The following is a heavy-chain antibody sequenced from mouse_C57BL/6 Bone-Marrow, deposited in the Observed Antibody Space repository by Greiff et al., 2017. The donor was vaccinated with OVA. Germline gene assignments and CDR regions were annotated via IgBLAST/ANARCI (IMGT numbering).Heavy chain of an antibody. D-gene: IGHD2-3*01. CDR3: SRGRLGYFYAMDY. CDR1: GFNIKDYY. J-gene: IGHJ4*01. Sequence: VQLQQSGAELVKPGASVTLSCTASGFNIKDYYMHWVKQRTEQGLEWIGRIDPEDGETKYAAKFPGMATITADTSSNTAYLQLSSLTSVDTAVYDCSRGRLGYFYAMDYWGQGTSVTVSP. CDR2: IDPEDGET. V-gene: IGHV14-2*01.